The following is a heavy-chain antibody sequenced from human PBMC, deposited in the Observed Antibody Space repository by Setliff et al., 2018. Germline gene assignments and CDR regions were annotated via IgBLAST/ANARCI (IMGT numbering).Heavy chain of an antibody. Sequence: SETLSLTCNVSGDPISSTYHWGWIRQPPGKGLEWIGSIYYSGSTNYNPSLKSRVTISVDTSKNQFSLKLSSVTAADTALYYCTVYNTGSSKDHYWGQGTPVTVSS. CDR1: GDPISSTYH. V-gene: IGHV4-38-2*02. J-gene: IGHJ4*02. CDR3: TVYNTGSSKDHY. CDR2: IYYSGST. D-gene: IGHD2-8*02.